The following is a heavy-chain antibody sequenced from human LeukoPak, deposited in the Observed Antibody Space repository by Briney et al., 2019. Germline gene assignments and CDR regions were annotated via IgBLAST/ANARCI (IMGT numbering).Heavy chain of an antibody. V-gene: IGHV4-39*07. CDR1: GGSISSSSYY. CDR3: ASAPFIDSATAVVISTLLNNYYYMDV. CDR2: IYYSGST. D-gene: IGHD4-23*01. Sequence: PSETLSLTCTVSGGSISSSSYYWGWIRQPPGKGLEWIGSIYYSGSTYYNPSLKSRVTISVDTSKNQFSLNLSSVTAADTAVYYCASAPFIDSATAVVISTLLNNYYYMDVWGKGTTVTVSS. J-gene: IGHJ6*03.